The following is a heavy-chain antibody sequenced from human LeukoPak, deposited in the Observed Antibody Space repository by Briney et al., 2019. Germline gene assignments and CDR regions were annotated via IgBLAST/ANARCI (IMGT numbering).Heavy chain of an antibody. CDR1: GGSISGSSYY. V-gene: IGHV4-39*01. CDR2: IYYSGST. J-gene: IGHJ4*02. D-gene: IGHD4-17*01. Sequence: SETLSLTCTVSGGSISGSSYYWGWIRQPPGKGLEWIGSIYYSGSTYYNPSLKSRVTIPVDTSKNQFSLKLSSVTAADTAVYYCARHRTVMYYFDYWGQGTLVTVSS. CDR3: ARHRTVMYYFDY.